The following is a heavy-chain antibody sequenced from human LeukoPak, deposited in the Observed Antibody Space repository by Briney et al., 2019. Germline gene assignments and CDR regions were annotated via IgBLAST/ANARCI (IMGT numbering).Heavy chain of an antibody. CDR3: ARSSGYNNY. CDR2: IYPGDSDT. V-gene: IGHV5-51*01. CDR1: GYSFSTYW. Sequence: GESLKISCKGSGYSFSTYWIGWVRQMPGKGLEWMGIIYPGDSDTRYSPSLQGQVTISAEKSISTAYLQWRSLKASDTAMYYCARSSGYNNYWGQGTLVTVSS. J-gene: IGHJ4*02. D-gene: IGHD3-3*01.